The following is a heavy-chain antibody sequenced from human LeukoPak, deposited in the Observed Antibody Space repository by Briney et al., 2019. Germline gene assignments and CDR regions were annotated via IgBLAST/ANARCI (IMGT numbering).Heavy chain of an antibody. CDR1: GGSFSGYY. D-gene: IGHD3-22*01. CDR2: INHSGST. Sequence: SETLSLTCAVYGGSFSGYYWSWIRQPPGKGLEGIGEINHSGSTNYNPSLKSRVTISVDTSKNQFSLKLSSVTAADTAVYYCARGYHSSGYNWFDPWGQGTLVTVSS. J-gene: IGHJ5*02. CDR3: ARGYHSSGYNWFDP. V-gene: IGHV4-34*01.